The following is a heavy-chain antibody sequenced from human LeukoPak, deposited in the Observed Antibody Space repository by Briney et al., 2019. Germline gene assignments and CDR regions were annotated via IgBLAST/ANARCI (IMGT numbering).Heavy chain of an antibody. V-gene: IGHV3-21*01. CDR1: GFTFSSYG. D-gene: IGHD6-13*01. J-gene: IGHJ5*02. CDR2: ISSSSSYI. CDR3: ARASSSWFFDP. Sequence: GGSLRLSCAASGFTFSSYGMHWVRQAPGKGLEWVSSISSSSSYIYYADSVKGRFTISRDNAKNSLYLQMNSLRAEDTAVYYCARASSSWFFDPWGQGTLVTVSS.